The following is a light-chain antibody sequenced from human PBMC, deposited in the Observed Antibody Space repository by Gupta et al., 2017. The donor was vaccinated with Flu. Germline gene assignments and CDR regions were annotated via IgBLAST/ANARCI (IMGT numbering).Light chain of an antibody. CDR2: LSS. V-gene: IGKV2-28*01. CDR1: QSLLNSNGSNY. CDR3: MQSLTPLT. Sequence: EIVITQYPLSLPVAPGESASMSCMSSQSLLNSNGSNYLDWYLQRPGRSQQLLIYLSSHRASGVHDRFSGSGSGKDFTLKISRVEAEDVGDYYCMQSLTPLTFGGGTKMEIK. J-gene: IGKJ4*01.